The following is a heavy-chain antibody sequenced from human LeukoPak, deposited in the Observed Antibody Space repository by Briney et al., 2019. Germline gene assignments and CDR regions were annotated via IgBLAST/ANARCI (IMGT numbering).Heavy chain of an antibody. CDR1: GFTFSSYG. CDR3: AKAPTGEHDHY. CDR2: ISYDGSNK. J-gene: IGHJ4*02. V-gene: IGHV3-30*18. Sequence: PGGSLRLSCAASGFTFSSYGMHWVRQAPGKGLEWVAVISYDGSNKYYADSVKGRFTISRDNSKNTLYLQMNSLRAEDTAVYYCAKAPTGEHDHYWGQGTLVTASS. D-gene: IGHD4-17*01.